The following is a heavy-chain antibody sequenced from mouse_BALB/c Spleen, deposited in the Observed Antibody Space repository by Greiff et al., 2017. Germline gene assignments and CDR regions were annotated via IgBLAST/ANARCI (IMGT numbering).Heavy chain of an antibody. Sequence: EVQLQQSGAELVRPGALVKLSCKASGFNIKDYYMHWVKQRPEQGLEWIGWIDPENGNTIYDPKFQGKASITADTSSNTAYLQLSSLTSEDTAVYYCARYEGVDYWGQGTSVTVSS. CDR2: IDPENGNT. V-gene: IGHV14-1*02. J-gene: IGHJ4*01. CDR3: ARYEGVDY. CDR1: GFNIKDYY. D-gene: IGHD2-3*01.